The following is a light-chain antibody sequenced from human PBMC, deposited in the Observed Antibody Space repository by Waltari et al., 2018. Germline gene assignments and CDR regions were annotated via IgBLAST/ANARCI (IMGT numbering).Light chain of an antibody. Sequence: EILMTQSPATLSVSPGESATLSCRASQGINTYLAWYQHKPGQAPRLLIYGASTRATGVPVRFSGSGSGTEITLTIRSLQSEDFAVYYCQHYSNWPAFGQGTKVEIK. CDR2: GAS. CDR3: QHYSNWPA. V-gene: IGKV3-15*01. J-gene: IGKJ1*01. CDR1: QGINTY.